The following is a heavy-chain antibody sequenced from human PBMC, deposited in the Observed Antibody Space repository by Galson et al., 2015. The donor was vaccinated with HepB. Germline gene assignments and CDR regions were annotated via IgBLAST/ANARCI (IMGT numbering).Heavy chain of an antibody. D-gene: IGHD3-3*01. Sequence: SLRLSCAASGFTFSSYAMSWVRQAPGKGLEWVSAISGSGGSTYYADSVKGRFTISRDNSKNTLYLQMNSLRAEDTAVYYCAKTEYYDFWSGYYTPFDYWGQGTLVTVSS. V-gene: IGHV3-23*01. CDR1: GFTFSSYA. CDR3: AKTEYYDFWSGYYTPFDY. CDR2: ISGSGGST. J-gene: IGHJ4*02.